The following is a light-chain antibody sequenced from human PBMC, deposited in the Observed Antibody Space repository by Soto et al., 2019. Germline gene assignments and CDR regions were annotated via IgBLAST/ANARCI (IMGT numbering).Light chain of an antibody. J-gene: IGKJ4*01. CDR3: LQANNFPVT. CDR2: PAS. CDR1: QGIGSW. Sequence: DIQMTQSPSFVSASIGDRVTITCRASQGIGSWLAWYQQVPGRAPRLLIFPASPFQSGVSSRFRGSGSGTDFTLTITSLQPEDFATYFCLQANNFPVTFGEGTKVEIK. V-gene: IGKV1-12*01.